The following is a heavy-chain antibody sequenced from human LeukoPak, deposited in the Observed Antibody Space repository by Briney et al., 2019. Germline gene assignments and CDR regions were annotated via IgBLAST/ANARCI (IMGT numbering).Heavy chain of an antibody. D-gene: IGHD3-22*01. V-gene: IGHV4-34*01. Sequence: SETLSLTCTVYGGSFSGYYWSWIRQPPGKGLEWIGEINHSGSTNYNPSLKSRVTIPVDTSKNQFSLKLSSVTAADTAVYYCATHYDSSGSPFDYWGQGTLVTVSS. J-gene: IGHJ4*02. CDR2: INHSGST. CDR1: GGSFSGYY. CDR3: ATHYDSSGSPFDY.